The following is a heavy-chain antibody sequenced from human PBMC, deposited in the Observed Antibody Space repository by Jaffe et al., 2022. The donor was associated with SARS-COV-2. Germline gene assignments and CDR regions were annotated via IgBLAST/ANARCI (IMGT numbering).Heavy chain of an antibody. Sequence: EVQLVETGGGLIQPGGSLRLSCAASGFTVSSNYMSWVRQAPGKGLEWVSVIYSGGSTYYADSVKGRFTISRDNSKNTLYLQMNSLRAEDTAVYYCARDYYYGSGSRPGNAFDIWGQGTMVTVSS. J-gene: IGHJ3*02. CDR3: ARDYYYGSGSRPGNAFDI. CDR2: IYSGGST. D-gene: IGHD3-10*01. V-gene: IGHV3-53*02. CDR1: GFTVSSNY.